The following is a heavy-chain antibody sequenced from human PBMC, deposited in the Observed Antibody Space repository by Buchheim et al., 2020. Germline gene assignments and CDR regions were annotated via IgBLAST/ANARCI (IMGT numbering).Heavy chain of an antibody. CDR3: ARAPYCSSTSCYYYGMDV. Sequence: EVQLVESGGGLVQPGGSLRLSFAASGFTFSSYEMNWVRQAPGKGLDWVSYISSSGSTIYYEDFVKGRFPIPRDNAKNSLYLQMNSLRAEDTAVYYCARAPYCSSTSCYYYGMDVWGQGTT. D-gene: IGHD2-2*01. V-gene: IGHV3-48*03. J-gene: IGHJ6*02. CDR1: GFTFSSYE. CDR2: ISSSGSTI.